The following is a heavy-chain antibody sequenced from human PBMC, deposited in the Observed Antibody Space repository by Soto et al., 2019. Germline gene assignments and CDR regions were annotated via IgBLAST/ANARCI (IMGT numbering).Heavy chain of an antibody. V-gene: IGHV4-59*08. CDR2: IYYSGST. Sequence: PSETLSLTCTVSGGSISSYYWSWIRQPPGKGLEWIGYIYYSGSTNYNPSLKSRVTISVDTSKNQFSLKLSSVTAADTAVYYCARQRDAGIAAAGTGYYYMDVWGTGTTVTVSS. CDR1: GGSISSYY. J-gene: IGHJ6*03. CDR3: ARQRDAGIAAAGTGYYYMDV. D-gene: IGHD6-13*01.